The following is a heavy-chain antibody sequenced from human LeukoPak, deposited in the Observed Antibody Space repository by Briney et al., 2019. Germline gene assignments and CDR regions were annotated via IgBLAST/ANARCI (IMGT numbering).Heavy chain of an antibody. CDR1: GGSISSGGYY. D-gene: IGHD2-2*01. J-gene: IGHJ5*02. Sequence: SETLSLTCTVSGGSISSGGYYWSWIRQHPGKGLEWIGYIYYSGSTYYNPSLKSRVTISVDTSKNQISLKLSSVTAADTTVYYCARDPYCSSTSCQYNWFDPWGQGTLVTVSS. CDR2: IYYSGST. CDR3: ARDPYCSSTSCQYNWFDP. V-gene: IGHV4-31*03.